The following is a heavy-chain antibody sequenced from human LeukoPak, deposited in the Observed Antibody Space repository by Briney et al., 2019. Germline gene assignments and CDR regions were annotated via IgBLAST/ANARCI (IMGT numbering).Heavy chain of an antibody. J-gene: IGHJ4*02. CDR3: ARDHNYAFDN. Sequence: GGSLRLSCTASGFPSIEYSMNWVRQAPGKGLEWISYIGTDSGNTKYADSVRGRFTISADKAKNSLYLQMNSLRVEDTAVYYCARDHNYAFDNWGQGTLVSVAS. D-gene: IGHD1-1*01. CDR2: IGTDSGNT. V-gene: IGHV3-48*01. CDR1: GFPSIEYS.